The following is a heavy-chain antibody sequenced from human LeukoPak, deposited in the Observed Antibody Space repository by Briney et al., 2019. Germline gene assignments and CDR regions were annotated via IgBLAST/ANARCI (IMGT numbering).Heavy chain of an antibody. J-gene: IGHJ4*02. V-gene: IGHV1-2*02. Sequence: ASVKVSCKTSGYTFTGYYIHWVRQAPGQGLEWMGWINPNSGTTNSAQNFQGRVTLTRDTSISTAYMELRRLTSGDTAVYYCARTILSNYFNYPLEIWGQGTLVTVSS. D-gene: IGHD3-9*01. CDR2: INPNSGTT. CDR1: GYTFTGYY. CDR3: ARTILSNYFNYPLEI.